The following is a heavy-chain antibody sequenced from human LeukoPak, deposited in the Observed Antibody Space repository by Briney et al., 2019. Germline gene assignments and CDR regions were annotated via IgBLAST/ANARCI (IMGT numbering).Heavy chain of an antibody. V-gene: IGHV4-59*01. J-gene: IGHJ4*02. D-gene: IGHD2-2*01. CDR1: GDSISPYY. Sequence: SETLSLTCTVSGDSISPYYWGWIRQPPGKGLEWICYIYYSGDTTYNPSLKSRVTMSVDTSKNQFSLKLSSVTAADTAVYYCARGQMPDFDYWGQGTLVTISS. CDR3: ARGQMPDFDY. CDR2: IYYSGDT.